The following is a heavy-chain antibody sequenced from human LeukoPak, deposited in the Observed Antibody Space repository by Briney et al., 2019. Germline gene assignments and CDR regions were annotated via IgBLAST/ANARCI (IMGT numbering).Heavy chain of an antibody. CDR3: ARRGRYSYGQNWFDP. D-gene: IGHD5-18*01. CDR2: MNPNSGNT. Sequence: ASVKVSCKASGYTFTSYDINWVRQATGQGLEWMGWMNPNSGNTGYAQKFQGRVTMTRNTSISTAYMELSSLRSEDTAVYYCARRGRYSYGQNWFDPWGQGTLVTVSS. CDR1: GYTFTSYD. V-gene: IGHV1-8*01. J-gene: IGHJ5*02.